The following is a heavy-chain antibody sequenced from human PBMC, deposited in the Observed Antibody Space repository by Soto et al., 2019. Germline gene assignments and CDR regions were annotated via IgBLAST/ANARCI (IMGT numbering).Heavy chain of an antibody. J-gene: IGHJ4*02. CDR2: ISGGGVAT. CDR1: GFTFSSYA. V-gene: IGHV3-23*01. CDR3: AKGRESSGSYRPFDY. Sequence: GGSLRLCCAASGFTFSSYAMSWVRQAPGKGLEWVSAISGGGVATNYADSVKGRFTISRDYSKSTLYLQMNRLRAEDTAVYYCAKGRESSGSYRPFDYWGQGTLVTVSS. D-gene: IGHD3-22*01.